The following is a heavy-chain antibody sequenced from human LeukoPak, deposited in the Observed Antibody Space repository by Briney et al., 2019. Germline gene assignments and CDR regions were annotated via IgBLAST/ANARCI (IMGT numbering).Heavy chain of an antibody. V-gene: IGHV1-69*13. CDR3: ARWRGTFGGVIT. D-gene: IGHD3-16*01. CDR2: IIPIFGTA. CDR1: GGTFSSYA. J-gene: IGHJ5*02. Sequence: SVKVSCKASGGTFSSYAISWVRQAPGEGLEWMGGIIPIFGTANYAQKFQGRVTITADESTSTAYMELSSLRSEDTAVYYCARWRGTFGGVITWGQGTLVTVSS.